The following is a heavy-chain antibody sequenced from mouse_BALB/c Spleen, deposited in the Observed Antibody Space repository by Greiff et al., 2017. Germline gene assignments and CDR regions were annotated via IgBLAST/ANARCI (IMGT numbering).Heavy chain of an antibody. CDR3: ARGGYYLAY. J-gene: IGHJ3*01. V-gene: IGHV5-9-4*01. CDR1: GFTFSSYA. Sequence: VQLKESGGGLVKPGGSLKLSCAASGFTFSSYAMSWVRQSPEKRLEWVAEISSGGSYTYYPDTVTGRFTISRDNAKNTLYLEMSSLRSEDTAMYYCARGGYYLAYWGQGTLVTVSA. D-gene: IGHD1-1*01. CDR2: ISSGGSYT.